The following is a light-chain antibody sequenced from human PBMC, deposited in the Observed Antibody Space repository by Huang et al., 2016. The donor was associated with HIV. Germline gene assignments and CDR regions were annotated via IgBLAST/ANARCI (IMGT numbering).Light chain of an antibody. J-gene: IGKJ1*01. CDR2: GAS. Sequence: EIVLTQSPGTLSLSPGERVTLSCRASQSVTSSFLAWYQQKPGQAPRLLIYGASRRATGIPDRFSGSGSGTDFTLTISRLEPEDFAVYFCQQYDTSPPVTFGQGTKVEIK. CDR1: QSVTSSF. V-gene: IGKV3-20*01. CDR3: QQYDTSPPVT.